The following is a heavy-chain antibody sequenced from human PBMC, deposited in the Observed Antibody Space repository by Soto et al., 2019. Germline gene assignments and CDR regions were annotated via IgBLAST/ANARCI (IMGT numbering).Heavy chain of an antibody. V-gene: IGHV3-23*01. CDR3: AKSAKSTYSSGWAARKVTTGPDY. CDR1: GFTFSSYA. Sequence: PGGSLRLSCAASGFTFSSYAMSWVRQAPGKGLEWVSAISGSGGSTYYADSVKGRFTISRDNSKNTLYQQMNSLRAEDTAVYYCAKSAKSTYSSGWAARKVTTGPDYWGQGTLVTVSS. D-gene: IGHD6-19*01. CDR2: ISGSGGST. J-gene: IGHJ4*02.